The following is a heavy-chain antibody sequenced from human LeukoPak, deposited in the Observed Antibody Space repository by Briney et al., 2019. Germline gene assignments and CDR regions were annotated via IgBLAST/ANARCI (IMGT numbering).Heavy chain of an antibody. CDR1: GGSISSHY. J-gene: IGHJ4*02. CDR2: IYYSGST. V-gene: IGHV4-59*11. CDR3: ARTFDTSGYYYYYDN. D-gene: IGHD3-22*01. Sequence: SETLSLTCAVSGGSISSHYWSWIRQPPGKGLEWIGYIYYSGSTNYNPSLKSRVTISVDTSKNQFSLKLSSVTAADTAVYYCARTFDTSGYYYYYDNWGQGTLVTVSS.